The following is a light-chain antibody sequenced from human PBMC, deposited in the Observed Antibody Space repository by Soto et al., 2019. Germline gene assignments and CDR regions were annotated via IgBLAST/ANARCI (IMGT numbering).Light chain of an antibody. CDR3: RSYTSSSSVV. CDR1: SSDVGGYNY. V-gene: IGLV2-14*01. J-gene: IGLJ2*01. Sequence: QSALTQPASVAGSPGQSITISCTGTSSDVGGYNYVSWYQQHPGKAPKLMIYDVSNRPSGVSNRFSGSKSGNTASLTISGLQAEDEADDYCRSYTSSSSVVFAGGTKLTVL. CDR2: DVS.